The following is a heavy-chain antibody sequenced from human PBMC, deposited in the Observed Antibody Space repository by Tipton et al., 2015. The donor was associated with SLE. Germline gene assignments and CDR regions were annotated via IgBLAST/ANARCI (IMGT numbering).Heavy chain of an antibody. Sequence: SLRLSCAASGFTFSSYGMHWVRQAPGKGLEWVGFIRSKAYGGTTEYAASVKGRFTISRDDSKSIAYLQMNSLKTEDTAVYYCTRERGYSYGYYFDYWGQGTLVTVSS. CDR3: TRERGYSYGYYFDY. V-gene: IGHV3-49*04. D-gene: IGHD5-18*01. CDR1: GFTFSSYG. CDR2: IRSKAYGGTT. J-gene: IGHJ4*02.